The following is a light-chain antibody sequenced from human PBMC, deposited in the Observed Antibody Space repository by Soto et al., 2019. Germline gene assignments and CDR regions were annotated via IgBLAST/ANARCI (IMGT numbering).Light chain of an antibody. CDR1: QSVSSY. CDR2: DAS. Sequence: EIVLTQSPATLSLSPGARATLSCRASQSVSSYLAWYQQKPGQAPRLLIYDASNRATGIPARFSGSGSGTDFTLTISRLEPEDFAVYYCQQRSNWRYTFGQGTKLEIK. V-gene: IGKV3-11*01. J-gene: IGKJ2*01. CDR3: QQRSNWRYT.